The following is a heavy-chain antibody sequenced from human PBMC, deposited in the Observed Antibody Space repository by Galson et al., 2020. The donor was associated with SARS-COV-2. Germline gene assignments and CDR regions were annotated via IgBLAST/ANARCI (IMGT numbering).Heavy chain of an antibody. Sequence: GESLKISCAASGFSFSSYWLXXXXXXXXXXLXXXXXXXQDGNGKYYWDSVKGRFTISRDNAKNSLYLHMNSLRAEDTAVYYCARESYDSGWFDYWGQGTLVTVSS. V-gene: IGHV3-7*03. CDR1: GFSFSSYW. D-gene: IGHD6-19*01. CDR2: XXQDGNGK. J-gene: IGHJ4*02. CDR3: ARESYDSGWFDY.